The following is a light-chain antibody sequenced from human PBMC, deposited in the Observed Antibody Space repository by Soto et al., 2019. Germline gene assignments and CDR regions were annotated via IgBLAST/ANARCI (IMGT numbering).Light chain of an antibody. Sequence: QSALTHPPSASGSPGQTVTISCTGTSSDVGGYKYVSWYQQHPGKAPKLMIFEANKPPSGVPDRFSGSKSGNTASLTVSGLQAEDDADYYCSSYAGINNLGVFGTGTKLTVL. CDR1: SSDVGGYKY. J-gene: IGLJ1*01. CDR3: SSYAGINNLGV. V-gene: IGLV2-8*01. CDR2: EAN.